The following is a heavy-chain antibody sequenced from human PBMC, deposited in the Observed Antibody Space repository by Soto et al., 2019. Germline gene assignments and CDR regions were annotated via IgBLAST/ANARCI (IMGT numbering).Heavy chain of an antibody. V-gene: IGHV2-5*02. CDR2: IYWDDDK. CDR3: ALTYYGSGSYYNVRWFDP. D-gene: IGHD3-10*01. J-gene: IGHJ5*02. CDR1: GFSLSTSGVG. Sequence: QITLKESGPTLVKPTQTLTLTCTFSGFSLSTSGVGVGWIRQPPGKALEWLALIYWDDDKRYSPSLKSRLTITKDXSKXQXDLTMTNMDPVDTATYYCALTYYGSGSYYNVRWFDPWGQGTLVTVSS.